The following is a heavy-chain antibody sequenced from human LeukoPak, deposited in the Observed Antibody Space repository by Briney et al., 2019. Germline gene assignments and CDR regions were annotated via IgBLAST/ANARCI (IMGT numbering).Heavy chain of an antibody. Sequence: SQTLSLTCTVSGGSISSGGYYWSWIRQHPGKGLEWIGYIYYSGSTYYNPSLKSRVTISVGTSKNQFSLKLSSVTAADTAVYYCAREGLAENGMDVWGQGTTVTVSS. CDR1: GGSISSGGYY. V-gene: IGHV4-31*03. J-gene: IGHJ6*02. CDR3: AREGLAENGMDV. CDR2: IYYSGST.